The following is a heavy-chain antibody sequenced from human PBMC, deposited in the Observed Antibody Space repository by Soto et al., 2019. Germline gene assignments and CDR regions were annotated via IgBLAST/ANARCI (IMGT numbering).Heavy chain of an antibody. V-gene: IGHV4-59*01. CDR2: IYYSGST. CDR3: ARDRRQWLDSYYFDY. D-gene: IGHD6-19*01. Sequence: ASETLPLTCTVSGGSIGSYYWSWIRQPPGKGLEWIGYIYYSGSTNYNPSLKSRVTISVGTSKNQFSLKLSSVTAADTAVYYCARDRRQWLDSYYFDYWGQGTLVTVSS. CDR1: GGSIGSYY. J-gene: IGHJ4*02.